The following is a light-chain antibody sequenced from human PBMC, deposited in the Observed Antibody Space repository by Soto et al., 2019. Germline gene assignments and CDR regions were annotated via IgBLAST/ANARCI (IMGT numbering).Light chain of an antibody. CDR1: QSVSSSC. CDR2: DAS. Sequence: EIVLTQSPGTLSLSPGERATLSCRASQSVSSSCLPWFQQKPGQAPRLLIYDASTGATGIPDRFSDSGSGTDFTLTVSRLEPQDLAVYYCQQHGSSPRTFGQGTKVEIK. J-gene: IGKJ1*01. CDR3: QQHGSSPRT. V-gene: IGKV3-20*01.